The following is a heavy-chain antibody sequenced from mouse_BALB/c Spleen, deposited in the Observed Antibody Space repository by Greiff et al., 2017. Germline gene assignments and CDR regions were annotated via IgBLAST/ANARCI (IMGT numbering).Heavy chain of an antibody. J-gene: IGHJ3*01. CDR3: ARNRYDDSSWFAY. CDR1: GFTFSSYG. Sequence: DVQLVESGGGLVQPGGSLKLSCAASGFTFSSYGMSWVRQTPDKRLELVATINSNGGSTYYPDSVKGRFTISRDNAKNTLYLQMSSLKSEDTAMYYCARNRYDDSSWFAYWGQGTLVTVSA. V-gene: IGHV5-6-3*01. D-gene: IGHD2-14*01. CDR2: INSNGGST.